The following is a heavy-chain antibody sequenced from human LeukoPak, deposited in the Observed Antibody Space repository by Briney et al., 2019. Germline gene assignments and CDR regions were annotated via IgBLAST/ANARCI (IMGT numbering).Heavy chain of an antibody. CDR3: ATVDDILTGYSMTDY. CDR1: GYTFTDYY. V-gene: IGHV1-69-2*01. Sequence: ASVKVSCKVSGYTFTDYYMHWVQQAPGKGLEWMGLVDPEDGETIYAEKFQGRVTITADTSTDTAYMEPSSLRSEDTAVYYCATVDDILTGYSMTDYWGQGTLVTVSS. J-gene: IGHJ4*02. D-gene: IGHD3-9*01. CDR2: VDPEDGET.